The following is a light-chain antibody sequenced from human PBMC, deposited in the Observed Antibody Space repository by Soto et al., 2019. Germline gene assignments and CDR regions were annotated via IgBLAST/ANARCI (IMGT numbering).Light chain of an antibody. CDR2: DVT. CDR3: ASFTSISTYV. Sequence: QSALTQPACVSGSPGQSSTISCGGTGDDIGGYNFVSWYQHHPGKAPKLIIYDVTHRPSGVSERFSGSKSGFTASLTISGLQPEDESHYYCASFTSISTYVFGTGTKVTVL. V-gene: IGLV2-14*01. CDR1: GDDIGGYNF. J-gene: IGLJ1*01.